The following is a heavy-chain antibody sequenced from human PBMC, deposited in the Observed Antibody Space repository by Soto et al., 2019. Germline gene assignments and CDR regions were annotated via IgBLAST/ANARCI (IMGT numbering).Heavy chain of an antibody. Sequence: GASVKVSCKASGYTFTSYGISWVRQAPGQGLEWMGWISAYNGNTNYAQKLQGRVTMTTDTSASTAYMELRSLRSDDTAVYFCAVVVVAAGLTLDYWGQGTLVTVSS. CDR3: AVVVVAAGLTLDY. V-gene: IGHV1-18*04. CDR1: GYTFTSYG. CDR2: ISAYNGNT. D-gene: IGHD2-15*01. J-gene: IGHJ4*02.